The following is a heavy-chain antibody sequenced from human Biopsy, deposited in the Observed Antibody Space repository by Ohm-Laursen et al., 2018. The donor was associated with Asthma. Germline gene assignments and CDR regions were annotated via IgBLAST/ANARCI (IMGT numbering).Heavy chain of an antibody. Sequence: LSLTCAASGFSFSNFAIHWVRQAPGKGLEWVGVISKDASTQDYADSVKGRFTMARDNSKNTLDLQMNSLREEDAAVYYCVRDGTDDAFDIWGQGTVVSVSS. CDR3: VRDGTDDAFDI. J-gene: IGHJ3*02. V-gene: IGHV3-30*01. D-gene: IGHD1-1*01. CDR2: ISKDASTQ. CDR1: GFSFSNFA.